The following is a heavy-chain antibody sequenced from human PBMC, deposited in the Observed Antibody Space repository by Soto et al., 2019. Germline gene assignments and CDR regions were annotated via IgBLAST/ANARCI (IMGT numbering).Heavy chain of an antibody. CDR1: GYTFSSYD. J-gene: IGHJ4*02. V-gene: IGHV1-8*01. CDR3: ARSSRDY. CDR2: MNPNSGNT. Sequence: GASVKVSCKASGYTFSSYDINWVRQASGQGLEWMGWMNPNSGNTGYAQKFQGRVSMTRNTSITTAYMELSSLTSDDTAVHYCARSSRDYWGQGTQVTVSS.